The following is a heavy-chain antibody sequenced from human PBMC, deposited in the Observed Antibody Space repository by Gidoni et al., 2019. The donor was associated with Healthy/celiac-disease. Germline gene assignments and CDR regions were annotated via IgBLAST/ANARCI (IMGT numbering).Heavy chain of an antibody. CDR2: INHSGST. D-gene: IGHD3-16*02. CDR3: ARGRGKDGVWGSYRYLYYFDY. Sequence: QVQLQQWGAGLLKPSETLSLTCAVYGGSFSGYYWSWIRQPPGKGLEWIGEINHSGSTNYNPSLKSRVTISVDTSKNQFSLKLSSVTAADTAVYYCARGRGKDGVWGSYRYLYYFDYWGQGTLVTVSS. J-gene: IGHJ4*02. V-gene: IGHV4-34*01. CDR1: GGSFSGYY.